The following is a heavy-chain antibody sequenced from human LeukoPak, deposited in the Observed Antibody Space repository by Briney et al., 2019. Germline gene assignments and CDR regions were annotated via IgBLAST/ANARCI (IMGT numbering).Heavy chain of an antibody. V-gene: IGHV1-69*13. D-gene: IGHD1-1*01. J-gene: IGHJ4*02. CDR1: GGTFSSYA. CDR2: IIPIFGTA. CDR3: ASLGYPTGTVDY. Sequence: SVKVSCKASGGTFSSYAISWVRQAPGQGLEWMGGIIPIFGTANYAQKFQGRVTITADESTSTAHMELSSLRSEDTAVYYCASLGYPTGTVDYWGQGTLVTVSS.